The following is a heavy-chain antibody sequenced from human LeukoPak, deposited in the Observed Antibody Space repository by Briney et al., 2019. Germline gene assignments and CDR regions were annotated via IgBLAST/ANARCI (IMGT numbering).Heavy chain of an antibody. Sequence: SETLSLTCAVYGGSFSGYYWSWIRQPPGKGLEWIGNIFHSGSTYYSPSLKSRVTISLDTSRNQFSLKLNSVTAADTAVYYCAKSNGYGLVDIWGQGTMVTVSS. J-gene: IGHJ3*02. CDR2: IFHSGST. V-gene: IGHV4-34*12. D-gene: IGHD3-10*01. CDR1: GGSFSGYY. CDR3: AKSNGYGLVDI.